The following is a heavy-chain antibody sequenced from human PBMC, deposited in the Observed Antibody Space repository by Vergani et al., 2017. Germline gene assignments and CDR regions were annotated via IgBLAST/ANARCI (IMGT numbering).Heavy chain of an antibody. V-gene: IGHV3-48*01. D-gene: IGHD3-16*01. J-gene: IGHJ6*04. CDR3: AKHRSPGGKLVVDV. CDR2: ISSSSSTI. CDR1: GFTFSSYS. Sequence: EVQLVESGGGLVQPGGSLRLSCAASGFTFSSYSMNWVRQAPGKGLEWVSYISSSSSTIYYADSVKGRFTISRDNAKNSLYLQMNSLRAEDTAVYYCAKHRSPGGKLVVDVWGKGTTVTVSS.